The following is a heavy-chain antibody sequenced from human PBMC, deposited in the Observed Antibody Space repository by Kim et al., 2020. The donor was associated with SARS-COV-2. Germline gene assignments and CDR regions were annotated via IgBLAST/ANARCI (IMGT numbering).Heavy chain of an antibody. J-gene: IGHJ4*01. D-gene: IGHD2-15*01. CDR3: GTGAGCPYF. CDR2: ISGNGGSN. CDR1: GSTFSSYA. Sequence: GGSLRLSCAASGSTFSSYALNWVRQAPGKGPEWFSAISGNGGSNYYADPVTGRFTISRDTSKNTLFLLMNNLRAEDYAAYYCGTGAGCPYF. V-gene: IGHV3-23*01.